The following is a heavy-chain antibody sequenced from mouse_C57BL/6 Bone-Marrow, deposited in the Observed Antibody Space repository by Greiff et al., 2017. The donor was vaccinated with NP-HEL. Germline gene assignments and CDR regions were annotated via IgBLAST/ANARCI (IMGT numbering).Heavy chain of an antibody. Sequence: VKLQESGPGLVQPSQSLSITCTVSGFSLTSYGVHWVRQSPGKGLEWLGVIWSGGSTDYNAAFISRLSISKDNSKSQVFFKMNSLQADDTAIYYCARKDGNYWFAYWGQGTLVTVSA. D-gene: IGHD2-1*01. V-gene: IGHV2-2*01. CDR1: GFSLTSYG. J-gene: IGHJ3*01. CDR3: ARKDGNYWFAY. CDR2: IWSGGST.